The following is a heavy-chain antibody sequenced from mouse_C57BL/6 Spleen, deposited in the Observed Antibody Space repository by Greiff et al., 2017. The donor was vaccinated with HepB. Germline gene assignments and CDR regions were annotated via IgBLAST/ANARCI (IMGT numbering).Heavy chain of an antibody. CDR2: IHPNSGST. D-gene: IGHD2-4*01. J-gene: IGHJ2*01. Sequence: QVQLKQPGAELVKPGASVKLSCKASGYTFTSYWMHWVKQRPGQGLEWIGMIHPNSGSTNYNEKFKSKATLTVDKSSSTAYMQLSSLTSEDSAVYYCAREPMITTGGVYFDYWGQGTTLTVSS. CDR3: AREPMITTGGVYFDY. CDR1: GYTFTSYW. V-gene: IGHV1-64*01.